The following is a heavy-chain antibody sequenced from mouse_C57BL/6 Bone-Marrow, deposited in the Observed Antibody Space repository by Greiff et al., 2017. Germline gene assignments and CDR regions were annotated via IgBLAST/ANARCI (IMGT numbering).Heavy chain of an antibody. D-gene: IGHD2-2*01. CDR3: GRWLPFLYYYAMDY. CDR1: GFNIKNTY. Sequence: EVQLVESVAELVRPGASVKLSCTASGFNIKNTYMHWVKQRPEQGLEWIGRIDPANGNTKYAPKFQGKATITADTSSNTAYLQLSSLTSEDTAIYYCGRWLPFLYYYAMDYWGQGTSVTVSS. J-gene: IGHJ4*01. CDR2: IDPANGNT. V-gene: IGHV14-3*01.